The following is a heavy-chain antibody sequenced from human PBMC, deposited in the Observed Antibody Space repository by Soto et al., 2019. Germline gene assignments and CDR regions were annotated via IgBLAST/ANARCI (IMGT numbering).Heavy chain of an antibody. D-gene: IGHD2-8*01. Sequence: SLRLSCEASGFVFRPFRMHWVRRAPGKGLEWLATIRFDGSTARYAESVRGRFKISRDNSMNTLYLQLDRLRVEDTAVYYCVRDRPNTESSHGYFDTWGQGTPVTVSS. CDR2: IRFDGSTA. CDR1: GFVFRPFR. V-gene: IGHV3-33*01. J-gene: IGHJ4*02. CDR3: VRDRPNTESSHGYFDT.